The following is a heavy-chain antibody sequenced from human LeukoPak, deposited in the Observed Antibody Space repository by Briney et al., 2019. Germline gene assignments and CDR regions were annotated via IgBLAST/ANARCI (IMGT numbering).Heavy chain of an antibody. D-gene: IGHD6-19*01. V-gene: IGHV4-59*01. CDR1: GGSINNNY. CDR3: ARGGWSMDY. Sequence: SETLSLTCTVSGGSINNNYWSWIRQPPGKGLEWIGYVYYNGNTNHNPSLKSRGTISVDTSKNHFSLKVRSVSAADTAVYYCARGGWSMDYWGQGTLVTVSS. CDR2: VYYNGNT. J-gene: IGHJ4*02.